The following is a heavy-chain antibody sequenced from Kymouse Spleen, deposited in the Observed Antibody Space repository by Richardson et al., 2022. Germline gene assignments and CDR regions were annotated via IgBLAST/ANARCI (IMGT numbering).Heavy chain of an antibody. D-gene: IGHD4-11,IGHD4-11*01. Sequence: EVQLVESGGGLVQPGGSLKLSCAASGFTFSGSAMHWVRQASGKGLEWVGRIRSKANSYATAYAASVKGRFTISRDDSKNTAYLQMNSLKTEDTAVYYCTSSTVTTPFDYWGQGTLVTVSS. CDR1: GFTFSGSA. J-gene: IGHJ4*02. CDR2: IRSKANSYAT. CDR3: TSSTVTTPFDY. V-gene: IGHV3-73*02.